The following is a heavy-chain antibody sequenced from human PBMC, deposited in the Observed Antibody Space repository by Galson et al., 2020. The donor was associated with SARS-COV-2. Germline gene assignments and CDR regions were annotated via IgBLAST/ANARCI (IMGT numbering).Heavy chain of an antibody. J-gene: IGHJ5*02. CDR1: GYTLTELS. D-gene: IGHD2-2*01. V-gene: IGHV1-24*01. CDR2: FDPEDGET. CDR3: ATSPPYCSSTSCYPNWFDP. Sequence: ASVKVSCKVSGYTLTELSMHWVRQAPGKGLEWMGGFDPEDGETTYAQKFQGRVTMTEDTSTDTAYMELSSLRSEDTAVYYCATSPPYCSSTSCYPNWFDPWGRGTLVTVSS.